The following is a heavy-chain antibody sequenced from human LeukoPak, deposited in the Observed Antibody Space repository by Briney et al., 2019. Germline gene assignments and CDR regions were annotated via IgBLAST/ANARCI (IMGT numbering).Heavy chain of an antibody. CDR1: GYRFTSYW. D-gene: IGHD6-19*01. J-gene: IGHJ4*02. CDR3: ARHYSSGWYYFDY. V-gene: IGHV5-51*01. Sequence: GESLKISWKGSGYRFTSYWVGWVPQMPGKGLEGMGIIYTGDSDTRNSPSFQGQVTIAADKSNSTAYLKWSSLKASDTAMYYCARHYSSGWYYFDYWGQGTLVTVSS. CDR2: IYTGDSDT.